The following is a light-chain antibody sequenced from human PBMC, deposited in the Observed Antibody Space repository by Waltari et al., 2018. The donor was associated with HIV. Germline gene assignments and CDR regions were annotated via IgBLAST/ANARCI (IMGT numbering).Light chain of an antibody. Sequence: QSALTQPASVSGSPGQSITISCTGTSSDVGGYDYVSWYQQHPGKAPKLMISDFSNRPSGVSNRFSGSNPGTTASLTSSGLQAEDDADYYCSSYTKGTALRVFGTGTTVTVL. J-gene: IGLJ1*01. CDR2: DFS. CDR3: SSYTKGTALRV. CDR1: SSDVGGYDY. V-gene: IGLV2-14*01.